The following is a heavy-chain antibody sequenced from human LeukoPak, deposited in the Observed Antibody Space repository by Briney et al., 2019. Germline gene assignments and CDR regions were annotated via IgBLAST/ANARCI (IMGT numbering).Heavy chain of an antibody. J-gene: IGHJ4*02. CDR1: GFSFSTQW. CDR2: IKQDGIEK. V-gene: IGHV3-7*01. CDR3: ASGNYFDY. Sequence: PGGSLRLSCAASGFSFSTQWMSWVRQAPGKGLEWVANIKQDGIEKHYLDSVKGRFTISRDNANNSLYLQMNLLRAEDTAVYFCASGNYFDYWGQGTLVAVSS.